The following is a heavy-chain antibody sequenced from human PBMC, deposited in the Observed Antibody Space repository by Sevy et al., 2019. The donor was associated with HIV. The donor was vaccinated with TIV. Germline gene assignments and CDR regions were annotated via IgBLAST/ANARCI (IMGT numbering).Heavy chain of an antibody. J-gene: IGHJ6*03. D-gene: IGHD3-10*01. CDR3: ARDLWYGSGDFRGYMDV. CDR1: GFTFSSYW. CDR2: IKQDGSEK. V-gene: IGHV3-7*01. Sequence: GGSLRLSCAASGFTFSSYWMSWVRQAPGKGLEWVANIKQDGSEKYYVDSVKGRFTISRDNAKNSLYLQMNSLRAEDTAVYYCARDLWYGSGDFRGYMDVWGKGTTVTVSS.